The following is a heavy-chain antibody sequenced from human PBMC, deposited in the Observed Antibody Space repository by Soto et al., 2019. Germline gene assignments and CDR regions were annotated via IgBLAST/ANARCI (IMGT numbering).Heavy chain of an antibody. CDR3: AREVKGVTSFDY. CDR1: GFTALSYA. V-gene: IGHV1-3*01. CDR2: LNGGVDGT. J-gene: IGHJ4*02. Sequence: QVRLIQSGPEMMQPGASVRVSCKASGFTALSYAFHWVRQAPGQGPEWLGWLNGGVDGTSYSQRFQGRVTISRDTSANTVYLEVNALTSEDTAVYYCAREVKGVTSFDYWGQRTMVNVSS. D-gene: IGHD3-10*01.